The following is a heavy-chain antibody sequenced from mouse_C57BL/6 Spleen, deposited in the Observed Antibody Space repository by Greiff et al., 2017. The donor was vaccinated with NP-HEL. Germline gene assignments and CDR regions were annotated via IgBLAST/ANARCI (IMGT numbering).Heavy chain of an antibody. J-gene: IGHJ2*01. CDR1: GYAFSSSW. CDR2: IYPGDGDT. D-gene: IGHD2-2*01. V-gene: IGHV1-82*01. Sequence: VKLQESGPELVKPGASVKISCKASGYAFSSSWMNWVKQRPGKGLEWIGRIYPGDGDTNYNGKFKGKATLTADKSSSTAYMQLSSLTSEDSAVYFCARSGGYHFDYWGQGTTLTVSS. CDR3: ARSGGYHFDY.